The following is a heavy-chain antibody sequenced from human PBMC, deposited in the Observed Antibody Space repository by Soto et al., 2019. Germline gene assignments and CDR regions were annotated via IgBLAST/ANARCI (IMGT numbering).Heavy chain of an antibody. CDR2: IPNDGRNT. V-gene: IGHV3-30*18. CDR3: AKVIRADSTSSNFYYYSAMDV. J-gene: IGHJ6*02. CDR1: GFSFSAYG. D-gene: IGHD6-6*01. Sequence: QVQMVESGGGVVQPGRSLRLSCAASGFSFSAYGLHWVRQAPGKGLEWLAVIPNDGRNTYYADSVKGQFTISRDNSKDTLFRQKNSLRGEDTAIYYCAKVIRADSTSSNFYYYSAMDVWGQGTTVTVSS.